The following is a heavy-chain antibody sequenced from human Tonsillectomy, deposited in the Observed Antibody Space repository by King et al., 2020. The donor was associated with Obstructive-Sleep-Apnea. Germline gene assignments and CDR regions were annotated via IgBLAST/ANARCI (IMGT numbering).Heavy chain of an antibody. Sequence: VQLVESGPDVKKPGASVKVSCKASGYTFTDYYMHWVRQAPGQGLEWMGWINPNSGDTDFAQKFQGRASMTRDTAISTAYMDLSSLTSDDTAMYYCARNRHGDSGRRGLPPDAFDLWGQGTMVTVSS. D-gene: IGHD4-17*01. CDR3: ARNRHGDSGRRGLPPDAFDL. CDR1: GYTFTDYY. CDR2: INPNSGDT. J-gene: IGHJ3*01. V-gene: IGHV1-2*02.